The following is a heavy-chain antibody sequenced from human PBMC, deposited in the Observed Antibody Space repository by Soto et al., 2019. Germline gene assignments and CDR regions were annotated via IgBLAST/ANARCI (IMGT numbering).Heavy chain of an antibody. CDR3: ARDRYYYDSSGYFLDY. J-gene: IGHJ4*02. CDR1: GGTFSSYA. CDR2: IIPIFGTA. D-gene: IGHD3-22*01. Sequence: QVQLVQSGAEVKKPGSSVKVSCKASGGTFSSYAISWVRQAPGQGLEWMGGIIPIFGTANYAQKFQGRVTITADKSTSKAYMELSSLRSEDTAVYYCARDRYYYDSSGYFLDYWGKGTLVTVSS. V-gene: IGHV1-69*06.